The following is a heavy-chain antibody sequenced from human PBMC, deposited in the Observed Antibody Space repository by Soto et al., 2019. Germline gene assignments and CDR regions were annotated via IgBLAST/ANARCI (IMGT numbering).Heavy chain of an antibody. CDR3: IQSRCGGDCLQSYASYYYYGMDV. D-gene: IGHD2-21*02. V-gene: IGHV2-5*02. CDR1: AFSLSTGWLG. Sequence: QITLKESGPTLVQPTQTLTLTCTFSAFSLSTGWLGVAWIRQPPGKALEWLAHIYWDDDKRYSPSLRSRRSFTKDTSKNQVVLTVTNMDPVDTATYYCIQSRCGGDCLQSYASYYYYGMDVWGQGTTVTVSS. CDR2: IYWDDDK. J-gene: IGHJ6*02.